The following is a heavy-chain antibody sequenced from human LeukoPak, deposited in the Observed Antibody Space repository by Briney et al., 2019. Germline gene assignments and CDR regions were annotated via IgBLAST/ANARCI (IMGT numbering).Heavy chain of an antibody. V-gene: IGHV3-48*01. CDR1: GFTFSDYY. D-gene: IGHD3-22*01. Sequence: HAGGSLRLSCAASGFTFSDYYMNWVRQAPGKGLEWVSYISSSSSTIYYADSVKGRFTISRDNAKNSLYLQMNSLRAEDTAVYYCARGAYYYEDWGQGTLVTVSS. J-gene: IGHJ4*02. CDR2: ISSSSSTI. CDR3: ARGAYYYED.